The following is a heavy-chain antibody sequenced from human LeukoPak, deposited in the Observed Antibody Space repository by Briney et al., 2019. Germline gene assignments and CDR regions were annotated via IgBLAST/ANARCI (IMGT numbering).Heavy chain of an antibody. CDR1: GPSIRSGCYH. CDR2: NYTSAST. J-gene: IGHJ3*02. Sequence: PSQTLSLTCTVSGPSIRSGCYHWSWIRQPAGKGVEWIGRNYTSASTNYNPALKSRVTISVDTAKNQFPLKLSSVAAADTAVYYCATTGLLVAPIWGQGTMVTVSS. CDR3: ATTGLLVAPI. V-gene: IGHV4-61*02. D-gene: IGHD5-12*01.